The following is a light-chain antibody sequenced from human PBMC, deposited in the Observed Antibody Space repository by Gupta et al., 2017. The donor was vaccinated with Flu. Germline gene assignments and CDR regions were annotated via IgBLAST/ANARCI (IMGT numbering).Light chain of an antibody. CDR3: SSYTSSSTLV. CDR1: SSDVGGHKY. V-gene: IGLV2-14*01. J-gene: IGLJ3*02. CDR2: EVN. Sequence: QSALTQPASVSGSPGQSITISCTGTSSDVGGHKYVSWYQQHPGKAPKLMIYEVNNRPSGVSNRFSGSKSGNTASLTISGLQAEDEADYYCSSYTSSSTLVFGGGTKLTVL.